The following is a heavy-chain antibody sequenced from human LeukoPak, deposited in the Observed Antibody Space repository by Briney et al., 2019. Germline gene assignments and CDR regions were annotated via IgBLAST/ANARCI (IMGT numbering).Heavy chain of an antibody. CDR2: ISSSGSTI. CDR3: ARDNTYGGNLHFDY. D-gene: IGHD4-23*01. Sequence: GGSLRLSCAASGFTFSNAWMSWIRQAPGKGLEWVSYISSSGSTIYYADSVKGRFTISRDNAKNSLYLQMNSLRAEDTAVYYCARDNTYGGNLHFDYWGQGTLVTVSS. J-gene: IGHJ4*02. V-gene: IGHV3-11*01. CDR1: GFTFSNAW.